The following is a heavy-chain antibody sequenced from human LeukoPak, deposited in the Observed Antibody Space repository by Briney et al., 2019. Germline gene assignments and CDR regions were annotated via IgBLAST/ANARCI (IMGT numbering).Heavy chain of an antibody. CDR2: ISSSSSTI. CDR1: GFTFSSYA. Sequence: RSGGSLRLSCAASGFTFSSYAMSWVRQAPGKGLEWVSYISSSSSTIYYADSVKGRFTISRDNAKNSLYLQMNSLRDEDTAVYYCARDSVGILYWWSVVLPDAFDIWGQGTMVTVSS. D-gene: IGHD2-8*02. J-gene: IGHJ3*02. V-gene: IGHV3-48*02. CDR3: ARDSVGILYWWSVVLPDAFDI.